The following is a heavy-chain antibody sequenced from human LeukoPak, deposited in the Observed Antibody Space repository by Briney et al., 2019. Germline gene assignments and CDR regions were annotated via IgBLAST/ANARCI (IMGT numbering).Heavy chain of an antibody. Sequence: GGSLRLSCAASGFTFSSYWMNWARQAPGKGLEWVAVISYDGSNKYYADSVKGRFTISRDNSKNTLYLQMNSLRAEDTAVYYCARDPRLGPIRYFDYWGQGTLVTVSS. D-gene: IGHD6-19*01. CDR1: GFTFSSYW. CDR2: ISYDGSNK. J-gene: IGHJ4*02. CDR3: ARDPRLGPIRYFDY. V-gene: IGHV3-30-3*01.